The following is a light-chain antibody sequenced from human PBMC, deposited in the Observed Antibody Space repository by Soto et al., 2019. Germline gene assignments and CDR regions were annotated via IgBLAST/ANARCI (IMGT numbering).Light chain of an antibody. CDR3: GTWDSSLSAVV. Sequence: QSALTQPPSVSAAPGQKFTISCSGSRSNIGNNYVSWYQQLPGTAPKLLIYDNNKRPSGIPDRFSGSKSGTSATLGITGLQTGDEADYYCGTWDSSLSAVVFGGGTKLTVL. V-gene: IGLV1-51*01. J-gene: IGLJ2*01. CDR1: RSNIGNNY. CDR2: DNN.